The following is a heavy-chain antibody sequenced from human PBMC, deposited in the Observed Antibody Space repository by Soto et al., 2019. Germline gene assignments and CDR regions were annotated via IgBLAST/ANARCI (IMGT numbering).Heavy chain of an antibody. V-gene: IGHV3-20*01. CDR3: ARAATTVDYYYYYMDV. Sequence: EVQLVESGGGVVRPGGSLRLSCAASGFTFDDYGMSWARQAPGKGLEWVSGINWNGGSTGYADSVKGRFTISRDNAKNSLYLQMNSLRAEDTALYHCARAATTVDYYYYYMDVWGKGTTVTVSS. J-gene: IGHJ6*03. CDR2: INWNGGST. D-gene: IGHD4-17*01. CDR1: GFTFDDYG.